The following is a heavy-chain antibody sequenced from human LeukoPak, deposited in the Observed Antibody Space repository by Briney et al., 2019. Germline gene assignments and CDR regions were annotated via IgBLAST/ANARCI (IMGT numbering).Heavy chain of an antibody. D-gene: IGHD4-17*01. CDR1: GFTFSSYG. J-gene: IGHJ4*02. V-gene: IGHV3-33*06. CDR3: AKESAYGDYSESSPVDY. Sequence: GGSLRLSCAASGFTFSSYGMHWVRQAPGKGLEWVAVIWYDGSNKYYADSAKGRFTISRDNSKNTLYLQMNSLRAEDTAVYYCAKESAYGDYSESSPVDYWGQGTLVTVSS. CDR2: IWYDGSNK.